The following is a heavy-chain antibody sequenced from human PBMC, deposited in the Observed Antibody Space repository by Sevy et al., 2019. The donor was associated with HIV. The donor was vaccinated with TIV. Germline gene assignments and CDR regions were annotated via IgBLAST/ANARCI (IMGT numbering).Heavy chain of an antibody. CDR1: RFTFSSYA. J-gene: IGHJ4*02. V-gene: IGHV3-23*01. CDR2: ISTGGGST. D-gene: IGHD6-13*01. Sequence: GGSLRLSCAASRFTFSSYAMSWVRQAPGKGLEWVSAISTGGGSTFYADSVRGRFTVSRENSKNTLYLQMNSLRAEDTAVYYCAKSLPSSSTWYRSNYFDYWGQGTLVTVSS. CDR3: AKSLPSSSTWYRSNYFDY.